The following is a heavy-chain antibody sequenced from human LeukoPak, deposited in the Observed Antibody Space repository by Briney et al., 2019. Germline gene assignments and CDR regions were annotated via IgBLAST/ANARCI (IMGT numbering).Heavy chain of an antibody. D-gene: IGHD3-9*01. CDR2: ISSSSSTI. CDR1: GFTFSSYS. CDR3: ARDGTYYDILTGYLRGSNWFDP. J-gene: IGHJ5*02. V-gene: IGHV3-48*02. Sequence: GRSLRLSCAASGFTFSSYSMNWVRQAPGKGLEWVSYISSSSSTIYYADSVKGRFTISRGNAKNSLYLQMNSLRDEDTAVYYCARDGTYYDILTGYLRGSNWFDPWGQGTLVTVSS.